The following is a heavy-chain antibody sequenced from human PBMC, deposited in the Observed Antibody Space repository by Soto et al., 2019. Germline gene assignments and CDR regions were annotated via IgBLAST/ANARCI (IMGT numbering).Heavy chain of an antibody. Sequence: QVQLVESGGGVVQPGRSLRLSCAASGFTFSSYGMHWVRQAPGKGLEWVAVISYDGSNKYYADSVKGRFTISRDNSKNTLYLQMNSLRAEDTAVYYCAKEYLFSGWYSYYFDYWGQGTLVTVSS. CDR2: ISYDGSNK. V-gene: IGHV3-30*18. J-gene: IGHJ4*02. D-gene: IGHD6-19*01. CDR3: AKEYLFSGWYSYYFDY. CDR1: GFTFSSYG.